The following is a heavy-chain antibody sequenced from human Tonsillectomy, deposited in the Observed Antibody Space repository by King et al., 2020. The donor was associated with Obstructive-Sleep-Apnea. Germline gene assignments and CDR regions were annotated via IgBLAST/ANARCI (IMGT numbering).Heavy chain of an antibody. CDR1: GYSFTSYW. V-gene: IGHV5-51*01. CDR2: IYPGDSDT. J-gene: IGHJ5*02. Sequence: VQLVESGAEVKKPGESLKISCKGSGYSFTSYWIGWVRQMPGKGLEWMGIIYPGDSDTRYSPSFQGQVTISADKSISTAYLQWSSLKASDTAMYYCARGAMVRGVTNSFDPWGQGTLVTVSS. D-gene: IGHD3-10*01. CDR3: ARGAMVRGVTNSFDP.